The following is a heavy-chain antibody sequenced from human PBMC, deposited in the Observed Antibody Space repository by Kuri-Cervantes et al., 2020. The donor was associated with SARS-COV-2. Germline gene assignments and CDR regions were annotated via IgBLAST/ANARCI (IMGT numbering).Heavy chain of an antibody. Sequence: GESLKISCAASGFTFSSYWMSWVRQAPGKGLEWVANIKQDGSEKYYVDSVQGRFTISRDNAKNPLYLQMNSLRAEDTAAYYCARDWLRGGFVYWGQGTLVTVSS. CDR3: ARDWLRGGFVY. J-gene: IGHJ4*02. CDR2: IKQDGSEK. CDR1: GFTFSSYW. D-gene: IGHD3-9*01. V-gene: IGHV3-7*05.